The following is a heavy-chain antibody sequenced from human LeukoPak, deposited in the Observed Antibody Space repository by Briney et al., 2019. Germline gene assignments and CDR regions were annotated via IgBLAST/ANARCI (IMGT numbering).Heavy chain of an antibody. Sequence: GGSLRLSCAASGFTFSIYAMSWVRQAPGKGLEWVSAISGSGGTAYYADSVKGRFTISRDNSKNTLYLQMNSLRAEDTAVYYCARGQYDRSPFLQHWGQGTLVTVSS. CDR1: GFTFSIYA. CDR3: ARGQYDRSPFLQH. V-gene: IGHV3-23*01. J-gene: IGHJ1*01. CDR2: ISGSGGTA. D-gene: IGHD3-22*01.